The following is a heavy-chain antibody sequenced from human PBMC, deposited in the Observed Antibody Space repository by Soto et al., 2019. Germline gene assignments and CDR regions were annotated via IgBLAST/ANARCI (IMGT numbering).Heavy chain of an antibody. CDR1: GGTFTKYA. CDR2: IDAGNGKT. Sequence: ASVKVSCKASGGTFTKYAIHWVRQAPGQRLEWMGWIDAGNGKTKYSQIFQGRVTITRDTSATTAYMELSSLRSEDTAVYYCARAIWYSGNYYFDHWGQGTLVTSPQ. J-gene: IGHJ4*02. CDR3: ARAIWYSGNYYFDH. V-gene: IGHV1-3*01. D-gene: IGHD1-26*01.